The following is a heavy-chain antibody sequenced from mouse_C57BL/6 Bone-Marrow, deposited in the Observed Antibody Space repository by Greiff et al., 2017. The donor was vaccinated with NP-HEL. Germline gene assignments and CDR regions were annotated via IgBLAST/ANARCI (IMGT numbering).Heavy chain of an antibody. J-gene: IGHJ3*01. CDR3: ARDKDRGAYGNYGFAY. Sequence: EVLLVESEGGLVQPGSSMKLSCTASGFTFSDYYMAWVRQVPGKGLEWVANINYDGSSTYYLESLKGRFIISRDNAKNILYLQMSSLKSEDTATYYCARDKDRGAYGNYGFAYWGQGTLVTVSS. D-gene: IGHD2-1*01. CDR1: GFTFSDYY. V-gene: IGHV5-16*01. CDR2: INYDGSST.